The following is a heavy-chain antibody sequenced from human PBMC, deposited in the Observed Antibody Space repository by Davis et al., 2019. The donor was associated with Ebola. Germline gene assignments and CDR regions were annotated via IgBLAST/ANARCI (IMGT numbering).Heavy chain of an antibody. Sequence: SETLSLTCTVSGGSISSSSYYWGWIRQPPGKGLEWIGSLFYTGTTYFNPSLNSRVAVSVDTSRNHFSLKLSSVTATDTAIYYCAIQVVGTTRIFDFWGQGTLVTVSS. D-gene: IGHD2-21*02. V-gene: IGHV4-39*02. CDR3: AIQVVGTTRIFDF. J-gene: IGHJ4*02. CDR1: GGSISSSSYY. CDR2: LFYTGTT.